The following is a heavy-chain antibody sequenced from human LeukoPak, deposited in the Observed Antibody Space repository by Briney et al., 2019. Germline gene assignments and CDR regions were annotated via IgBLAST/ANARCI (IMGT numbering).Heavy chain of an antibody. CDR1: GYTFTSYG. CDR3: ARDPAVTTPREAYGMDV. J-gene: IGHJ6*02. V-gene: IGHV1-18*01. CDR2: ISAYNGNT. D-gene: IGHD4-17*01. Sequence: GASVKVSRKASGYTFTSYGISWVRQAPGQGLEWMGWISAYNGNTNYAQKLQGRVTMTTDTSTSTAYMELRSLRSDDTAVYYCARDPAVTTPREAYGMDVWGQGTTVTVSS.